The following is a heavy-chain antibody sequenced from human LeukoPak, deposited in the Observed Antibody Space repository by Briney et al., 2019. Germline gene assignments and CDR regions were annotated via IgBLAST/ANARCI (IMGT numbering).Heavy chain of an antibody. CDR3: ARGGYSRGQGSPFDY. CDR2: INTKTGNP. V-gene: IGHV7-4-1*02. D-gene: IGHD6-19*01. Sequence: APVKVSCEASGYTFTNYPMIWVRQAPGEGLEWMGWINTKTGNPTYAQGFTGRFVFSLDTSVSTAYLQISGLKAEDTAVYYCARGGYSRGQGSPFDYWGQGTLVTVSS. CDR1: GYTFTNYP. J-gene: IGHJ4*02.